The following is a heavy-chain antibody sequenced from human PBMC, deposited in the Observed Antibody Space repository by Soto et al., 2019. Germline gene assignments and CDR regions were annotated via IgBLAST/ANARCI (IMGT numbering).Heavy chain of an antibody. D-gene: IGHD5-12*01. CDR3: TISPEMATMRRIGWGNYFDY. V-gene: IGHV3-73*01. J-gene: IGHJ4*02. CDR2: IRSKANSYAT. Sequence: EVPLVESGGGLVQPGGSLKLSFAASGFTFSGSAMHWVRQASGKGLEWVGRIRSKANSYATAYAASVKGRFTISRDDSKNTAYLQMNSLKTEDTAVYYRTISPEMATMRRIGWGNYFDYWGQGTLVTVSS. CDR1: GFTFSGSA.